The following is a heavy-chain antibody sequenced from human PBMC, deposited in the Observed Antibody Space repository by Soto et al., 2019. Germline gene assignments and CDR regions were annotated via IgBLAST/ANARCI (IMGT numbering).Heavy chain of an antibody. CDR1: GGSINSGDYY. J-gene: IGHJ4*02. CDR2: IYYSGST. CDR3: ARHVRRYYFDY. Sequence: SETLSLTCSVSGGSINSGDYYWSWIRQSPGKGLEWIGSIYYSGSTYYNPSLKSRVTISVDTSKNQFSLKLSSVTAADTAVYYCARHVRRYYFDYWGQGTLVTVSS. V-gene: IGHV4-39*01.